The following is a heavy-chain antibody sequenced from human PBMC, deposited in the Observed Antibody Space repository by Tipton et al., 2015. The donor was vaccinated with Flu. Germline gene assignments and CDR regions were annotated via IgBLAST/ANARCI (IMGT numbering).Heavy chain of an antibody. CDR1: GYTFTSYG. Sequence: QVQLVQSGAEVKKPGASVKVSCKASGYTFTSYGISWVRQAPGQGLEWMGWISAYNGNTNYAQKLQGRVTMTTDTSTSTAYMELRSLRSDDTAVYYCARDFGDYYYDSSGYYYRTSDAFDIWGQGTMVTVSS. V-gene: IGHV1-18*01. CDR3: ARDFGDYYYDSSGYYYRTSDAFDI. CDR2: ISAYNGNT. J-gene: IGHJ3*02. D-gene: IGHD3-22*01.